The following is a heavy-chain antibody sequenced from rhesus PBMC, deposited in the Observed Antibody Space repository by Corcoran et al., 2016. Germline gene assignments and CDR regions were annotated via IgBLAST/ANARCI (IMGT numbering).Heavy chain of an antibody. CDR3: TSPVRYRFDV. CDR1: GGSISSSYYY. Sequence: QVQLQESGPGLVKPSETLSLSCAVSGGSISSSYYYWSWIRQAPGKGLEWIGYISYSGSTSYNPSLKSRVTISMDVSKNQFSLRLTSVTAADTAVYYCTSPVRYRFDVWGPGVLVSVSS. D-gene: IGHD3-9*01. J-gene: IGHJ5-1*01. V-gene: IGHV4-122*02. CDR2: ISYSGST.